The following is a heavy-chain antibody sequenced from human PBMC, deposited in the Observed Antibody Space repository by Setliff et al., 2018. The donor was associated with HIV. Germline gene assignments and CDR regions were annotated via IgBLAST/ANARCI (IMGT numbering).Heavy chain of an antibody. Sequence: ASVKVSCKASGYTFTKSIIHWVRQAPGQGLEWMGAIIPSGGSTGYAEKFQARVTLTRDTSTSTVYMELSGLREEDTAVYYCARGSGGYCSGGSCYFGFGLALWGQGTTVTVSS. CDR2: IIPSGGST. J-gene: IGHJ6*02. CDR3: ARGSGGYCSGGSCYFGFGLAL. CDR1: GYTFTKSI. D-gene: IGHD2-15*01. V-gene: IGHV1-46*01.